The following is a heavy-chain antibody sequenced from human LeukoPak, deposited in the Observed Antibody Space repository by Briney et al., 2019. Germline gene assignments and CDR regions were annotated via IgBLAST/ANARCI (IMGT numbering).Heavy chain of an antibody. CDR2: IIPIVGIA. CDR1: GGTFSSYA. D-gene: IGHD2-21*02. V-gene: IGHV1-69*04. Sequence: SVKVSCKASGGTFSSYAISWVRQAPGQGLEWMGRIIPIVGIANYAQKFQGRVTITADKSTSTAYMELSSLRSEDTAVYYCARAGAYCGGDCHAPYNWFDPWGQGTLVTVSS. J-gene: IGHJ5*02. CDR3: ARAGAYCGGDCHAPYNWFDP.